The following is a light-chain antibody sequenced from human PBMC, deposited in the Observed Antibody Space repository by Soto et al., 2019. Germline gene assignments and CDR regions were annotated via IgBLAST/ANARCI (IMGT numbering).Light chain of an antibody. CDR2: DAS. CDR1: QSVITY. J-gene: IGKJ2*01. CDR3: QQRSNWPPYT. V-gene: IGKV3-11*01. Sequence: EIVLTQSPATLSLSPGERATLSCRASQSVITYLAWYQQKPGQAPRLLIYDASIRATGIPARFSGSGAGTDFTLTISSLEPEDFAVYYCQQRSNWPPYTFGQGTKLEIK.